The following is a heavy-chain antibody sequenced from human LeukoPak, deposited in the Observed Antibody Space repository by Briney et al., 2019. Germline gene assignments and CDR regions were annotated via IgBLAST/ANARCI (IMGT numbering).Heavy chain of an antibody. V-gene: IGHV4-39*07. J-gene: IGHJ6*03. CDR2: IYYSGST. D-gene: IGHD6-13*01. Sequence: PSETLSLTCTVSGGSISSSSYYWGWIRQPPGKGLEWIGSIYYSGSTYYNPSLKSRVTISVDTSKNQFSLKLSSVTAADTAVYYCARDSSSSWSTSSNYYYYMDVWGKGTTVTVSS. CDR3: ARDSSSSWSTSSNYYYYMDV. CDR1: GGSISSSSYY.